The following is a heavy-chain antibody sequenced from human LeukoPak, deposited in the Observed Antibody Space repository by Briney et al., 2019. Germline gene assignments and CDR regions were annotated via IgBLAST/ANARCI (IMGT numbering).Heavy chain of an antibody. D-gene: IGHD4-17*01. CDR2: IYPGASDT. Sequence: GESLKISCEGSGYIFTSYWIGWVRQMPGTGLEWMGIIYPGASDTRYSPSFQGQVTISADKSISTAYLQWSSLKASDTAMYYCARGPLTVTSVDYWGQGTLVTVSS. V-gene: IGHV5-51*01. J-gene: IGHJ4*02. CDR3: ARGPLTVTSVDY. CDR1: GYIFTSYW.